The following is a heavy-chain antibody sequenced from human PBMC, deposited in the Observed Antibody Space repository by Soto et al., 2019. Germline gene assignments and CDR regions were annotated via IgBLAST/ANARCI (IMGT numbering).Heavy chain of an antibody. CDR2: IIPIFGTA. J-gene: IGHJ6*02. CDR3: ALVVAYYYYGMDV. D-gene: IGHD2-15*01. V-gene: IGHV1-69*13. Sequence: ASVKVSCKASGGTFSSYAISWVRQAPGQGLEWMGGIIPIFGTANYAQKFQGRVTITADESTSTAYMELSSLRSEDTAVYYCALVVAYYYYGMDVRGQGTTVTVSS. CDR1: GGTFSSYA.